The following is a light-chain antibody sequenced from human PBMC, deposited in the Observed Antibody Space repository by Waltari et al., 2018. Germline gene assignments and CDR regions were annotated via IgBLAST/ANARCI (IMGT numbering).Light chain of an antibody. CDR1: ASYIGGQL. V-gene: IGLV1-44*01. Sequence: QSVLTQPPSASGTPGQRVTISCSGSASYIGGQLANSYQQLPGQAPKLLIYRSDLRPSGVPDRFSGSKSGTSASLAISGLQSEDEADYFCASWDDSLNGHWVFGGGTKVTVL. CDR2: RSD. J-gene: IGLJ3*02. CDR3: ASWDDSLNGHWV.